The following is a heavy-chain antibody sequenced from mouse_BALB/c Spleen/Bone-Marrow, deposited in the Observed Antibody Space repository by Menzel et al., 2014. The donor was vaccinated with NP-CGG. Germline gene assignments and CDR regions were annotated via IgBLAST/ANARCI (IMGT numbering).Heavy chain of an antibody. CDR3: ARQNTKGGYTY. D-gene: IGHD5-2*01. V-gene: IGHV1-9*01. J-gene: IGHJ3*01. Sequence: QGQLQQSGAELMKPGASVKISCKATGYTFSFYWIVWGKQRPGHGLERIVEILPGSGSINYYEKFKGKATFTVDPSSNTGYMQLSSLTSKDSDVYYCARQNTKGGYTYRGQGTLVAVSA. CDR2: ILPGSGSI. CDR1: GYTFSFYW.